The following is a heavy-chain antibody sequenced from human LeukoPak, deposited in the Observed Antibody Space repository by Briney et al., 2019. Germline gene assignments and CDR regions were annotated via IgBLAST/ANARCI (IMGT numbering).Heavy chain of an antibody. J-gene: IGHJ4*02. CDR1: GFTFSSYG. CDR2: IRYDGSNK. CDR3: AKGIVGATRVRYYFDY. Sequence: GGSLRLSCAASGFTFSSYGMHWVRQVPGKGLEWVAFIRYDGSNKYYADSVKGRFTISRDNSKNTLYLQMNSLRAEDTAVYYCAKGIVGATRVRYYFDYWGQGTLVTVSS. D-gene: IGHD1-26*01. V-gene: IGHV3-30*02.